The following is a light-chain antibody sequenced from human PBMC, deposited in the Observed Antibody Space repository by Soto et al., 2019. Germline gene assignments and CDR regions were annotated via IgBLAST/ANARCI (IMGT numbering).Light chain of an antibody. J-gene: IGLJ2*01. V-gene: IGLV1-44*01. Sequence: QSVLTQPPSASETPGQRVTISCSGSSSNIGSNTVKWYQQLPGTAPKLLIYTNDQRPSGVPDRFSGSKSGTSASLAISGVQSGDEGDYFCAAWDDTLNGPVFGGGTKLTVL. CDR1: SSNIGSNT. CDR2: TND. CDR3: AAWDDTLNGPV.